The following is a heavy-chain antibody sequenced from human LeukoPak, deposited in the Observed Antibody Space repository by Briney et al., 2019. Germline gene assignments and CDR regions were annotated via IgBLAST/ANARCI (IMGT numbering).Heavy chain of an antibody. V-gene: IGHV1-3*03. CDR3: ARELGDYPYYDSSGYSKGFDY. CDR2: INAGNGNT. J-gene: IGHJ4*02. Sequence: GASVKVSCKASGYTFTSYAMHWVRQAPGQRLEWMGWINAGNGNTKYSQEFQGRVTITRDTSASTAYMELSSLRSEDMAVYYCARELGDYPYYDSSGYSKGFDYWGQGTLVTVSS. D-gene: IGHD3-22*01. CDR1: GYTFTSYA.